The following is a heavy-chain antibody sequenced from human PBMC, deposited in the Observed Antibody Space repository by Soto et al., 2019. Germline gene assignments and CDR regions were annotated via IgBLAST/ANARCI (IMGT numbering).Heavy chain of an antibody. CDR3: AKGRSYYYYYGVDV. Sequence: GGSLRLSCAASGFIFSSYAMSWVRQAPGKGLEWVSAISGSGGSTYYADSVKGRFTISRDNSKNTLYLQMNSLRAEDTAVYYCAKGRSYYYYYGVDVWGQGTTVTVSS. J-gene: IGHJ6*02. CDR1: GFIFSSYA. V-gene: IGHV3-23*01. CDR2: ISGSGGST.